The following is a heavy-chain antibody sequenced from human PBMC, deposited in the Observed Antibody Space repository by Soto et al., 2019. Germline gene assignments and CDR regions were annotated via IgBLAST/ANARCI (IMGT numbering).Heavy chain of an antibody. CDR3: ARGRGGLFLTGYPYYFDY. J-gene: IGHJ4*02. V-gene: IGHV4-31*03. D-gene: IGHD3-9*01. CDR2: IYYSGST. CDR1: GASISSGGYY. Sequence: SETLSLTCTVSGASISSGGYYWSWIRQHPGKGLEWIGYIYYSGSTYYNPSLKRRVTISVDTSKNQFSLKLSSVTAADTAVYYCARGRGGLFLTGYPYYFDYWGQGTLVPVSS.